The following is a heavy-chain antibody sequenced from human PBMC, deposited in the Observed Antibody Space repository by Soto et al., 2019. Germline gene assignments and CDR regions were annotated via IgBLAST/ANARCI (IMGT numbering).Heavy chain of an antibody. CDR2: IYHSGST. CDR1: GGSISSSNW. D-gene: IGHD2-15*01. Sequence: QVQLQESGPGLVKPSGTLSLTCAVSGGSISSSNWWSWVRQPPGKGLEWIGEIYHSGSTNYNPSLKCRVTISVDKSKNQFSLKLSSVTAADTAVYYCARSGVGYCSGGSCPNSFDPWGQGTLVTVSS. J-gene: IGHJ5*02. CDR3: ARSGVGYCSGGSCPNSFDP. V-gene: IGHV4-4*02.